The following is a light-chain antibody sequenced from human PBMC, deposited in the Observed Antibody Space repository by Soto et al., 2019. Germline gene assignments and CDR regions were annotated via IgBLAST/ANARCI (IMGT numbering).Light chain of an antibody. J-gene: IGKJ5*01. V-gene: IGKV3-11*01. Sequence: EIVLTQSPATLSLSPGERATLSCRASQSVSNCLAWYQQKPGQAPRLLIYDVSRRAPGIPARFSGSRSGTGFTLTTSSLEPEDFAVCYCQQCSNWPPITFGQGTRLEIK. CDR1: QSVSNC. CDR2: DVS. CDR3: QQCSNWPPIT.